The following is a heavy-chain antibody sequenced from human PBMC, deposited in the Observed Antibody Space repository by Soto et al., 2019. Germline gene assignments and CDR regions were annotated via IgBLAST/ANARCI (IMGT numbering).Heavy chain of an antibody. V-gene: IGHV3-64D*06. J-gene: IGHJ3*02. Sequence: GESLKISCSASGFTFSSYAMHWVRQAPGKGLEYVSAISSNGGSTYYADSVKGRFTISRDNSKNTLYLQMSSLRAEDTAVYYCVKDGGGQLVQNAFDIWGQGTMVTVSS. CDR2: ISSNGGST. CDR1: GFTFSSYA. CDR3: VKDGGGQLVQNAFDI. D-gene: IGHD6-6*01.